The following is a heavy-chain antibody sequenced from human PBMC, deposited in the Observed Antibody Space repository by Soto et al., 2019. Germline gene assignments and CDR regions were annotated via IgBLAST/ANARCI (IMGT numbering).Heavy chain of an antibody. CDR2: LIPNFDTP. D-gene: IGHD3-10*01. V-gene: IGHV1-69*01. J-gene: IGHJ6*02. Sequence: QVQLVQSGAEVKKPGSSVKVSCKTSGGTFNNYAISWVRQAPGQGLEWMGGLIPNFDTPNYAQKFQDRLTIIADESTSTVSMELRSLRSDDTVVYYCAVAMVREILIFESSGMHVWGQGTTVTVSS. CDR1: GGTFNNYA. CDR3: AVAMVREILIFESSGMHV.